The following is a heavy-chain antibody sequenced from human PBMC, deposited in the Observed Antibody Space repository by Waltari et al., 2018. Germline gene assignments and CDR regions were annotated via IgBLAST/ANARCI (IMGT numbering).Heavy chain of an antibody. V-gene: IGHV3-30-3*01. CDR2: ISYDGSNK. CDR1: GFTFSSYA. D-gene: IGHD2-15*01. Sequence: QVQLVESGGGVVQPGRSLRLSCAASGFTFSSYAMHWVRQAPGKGLEWVAVISYDGSNKYYADSVKGRFTISRDNSKNTLYLQMNSLRAEDTAVYYCARDPRDDCSGGSCYSGGFDYWGQGTLVTVSS. J-gene: IGHJ4*02. CDR3: ARDPRDDCSGGSCYSGGFDY.